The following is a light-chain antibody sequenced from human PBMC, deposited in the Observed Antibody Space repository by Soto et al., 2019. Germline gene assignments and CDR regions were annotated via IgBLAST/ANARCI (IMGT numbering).Light chain of an antibody. CDR1: SSNIGNNY. J-gene: IGLJ2*01. Sequence: QSVLTQPPSVSAAPVQKVTISCSGSSSNIGNNYVSWYQHLPGTAPKLLIYDNNKRPSGIPDRFSGSKSGTSATLGITGLQTGDEADYYCGTWDSSLSVVVFGGGTKLTVL. V-gene: IGLV1-51*01. CDR2: DNN. CDR3: GTWDSSLSVVV.